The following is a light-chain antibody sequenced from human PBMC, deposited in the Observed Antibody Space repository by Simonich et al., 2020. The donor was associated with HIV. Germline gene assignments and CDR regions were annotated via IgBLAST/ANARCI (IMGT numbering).Light chain of an antibody. V-gene: IGKV1-NL1*01. CDR1: QDIRIA. Sequence: IQLTQSPSSLPASLGKRETIAWRTIQDIRIALTWYQQKPGKTPRVLIYGASRFESGVPSRFSGSGSGTDYTLTISSLQPEDFATYYCQQYYSNTLTFGGGTKVGIK. CDR3: QQYYSNTLT. J-gene: IGKJ4*01. CDR2: GAS.